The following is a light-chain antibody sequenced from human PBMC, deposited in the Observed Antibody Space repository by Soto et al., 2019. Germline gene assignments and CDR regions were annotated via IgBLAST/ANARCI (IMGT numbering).Light chain of an antibody. J-gene: IGKJ5*01. V-gene: IGKV3-11*01. CDR3: QQRNIWPPVT. CDR1: PSITNF. Sequence: EIVLTQSPATLSLSPGERATLSCRASPSITNFLAWYQQKPGQAPRHLIYGAFNRANGIPARFSGSGAGTDFTLTISSLEPEDSAIYYCQQRNIWPPVTFGQGTRLEIK. CDR2: GAF.